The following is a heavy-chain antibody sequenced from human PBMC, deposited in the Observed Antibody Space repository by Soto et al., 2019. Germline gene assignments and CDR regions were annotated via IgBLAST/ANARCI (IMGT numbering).Heavy chain of an antibody. J-gene: IGHJ3*02. D-gene: IGHD6-6*01. Sequence: ASVKVSCKASAYGFTGYYRNWVRQLPGQGLEWMGWLNHNSGGTNYAQKFPGWVTMTRDTSISTAYMELSRLRSDGTAVYYCARGSYAIAYSSSSGDTVFSSDIRGEGTTVTV. V-gene: IGHV1-2*04. CDR2: LNHNSGGT. CDR3: ARGSYAIAYSSSSGDTVFSSDI. CDR1: AYGFTGYY.